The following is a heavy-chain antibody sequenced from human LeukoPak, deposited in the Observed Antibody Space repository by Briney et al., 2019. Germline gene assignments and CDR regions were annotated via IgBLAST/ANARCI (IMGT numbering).Heavy chain of an antibody. CDR3: ARSQTTVTNNYYYYYGMDV. CDR1: GYTFTSYD. D-gene: IGHD4-17*01. J-gene: IGHJ6*02. CDR2: MNPNSGNT. V-gene: IGHV1-8*01. Sequence: ASVKVSCKASGYTFTSYDINWVRQATGQGFEWMGWMNPNSGNTGYAQKFQGRVTMTRNTSISTAYMELSSLRSEDTAVYYCARSQTTVTNNYYYYYGMDVWGQGTTVTVSS.